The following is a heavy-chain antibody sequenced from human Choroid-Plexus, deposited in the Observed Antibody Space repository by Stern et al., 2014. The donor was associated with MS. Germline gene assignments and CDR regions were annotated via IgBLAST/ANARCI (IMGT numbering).Heavy chain of an antibody. CDR2: IYHTGAS. V-gene: IGHV4-4*02. CDR3: ARERQQYCNSEGCSYWYFDL. D-gene: IGHD2/OR15-2a*01. J-gene: IGHJ2*01. Sequence: QVQLQESGPGLVKPSGTLSLTCAVSGGSVSSTNWWSWVRQSPGQGLDWNGNIYHTGASNYRPSLRSRVSISLDNPKNHLSLHLTSVTAADTAVYYCARERQQYCNSEGCSYWYFDLWGRGTLVTVSS. CDR1: GGSVSSTNW.